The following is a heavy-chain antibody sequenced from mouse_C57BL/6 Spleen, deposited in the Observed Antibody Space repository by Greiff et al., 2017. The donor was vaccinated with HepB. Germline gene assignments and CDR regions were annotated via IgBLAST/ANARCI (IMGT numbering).Heavy chain of an antibody. CDR3: AREDKLGNCDY. CDR1: GYTFTSYT. V-gene: IGHV1-4*01. CDR2: INPSSGYT. J-gene: IGHJ2*01. D-gene: IGHD3-3*01. Sequence: VQLQQSGAELARPGASVKMSCKASGYTFTSYTMHWVKQRPGQGLEWIGYINPSSGYTKYNQKFKDKATLTADKSSSTAYMQLSSLTSEDSAVYYCAREDKLGNCDYWGQGTTLTVSS.